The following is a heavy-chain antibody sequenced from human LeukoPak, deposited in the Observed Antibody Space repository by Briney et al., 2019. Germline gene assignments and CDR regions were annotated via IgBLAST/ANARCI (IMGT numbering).Heavy chain of an antibody. Sequence: PGRSLRLSCVASGFPFRSYAMTWVRQTPGKGLESVSVITDDEDTYYADSVKGRFTISRDNSQNTLFLQMNSLRVEDTAVYYCAKVDYWSPENYFDSWGQGTLVTVSS. CDR2: ITDDEDT. CDR3: AKVDYWSPENYFDS. D-gene: IGHD1-1*01. V-gene: IGHV3-23*01. CDR1: GFPFRSYA. J-gene: IGHJ4*02.